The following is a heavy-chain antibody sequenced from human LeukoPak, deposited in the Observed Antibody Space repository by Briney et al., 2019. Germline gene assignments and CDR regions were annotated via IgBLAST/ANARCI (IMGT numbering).Heavy chain of an antibody. CDR3: ARQYSSSWYGNWFDP. J-gene: IGHJ5*02. V-gene: IGHV4-4*09. CDR2: TYTSGST. D-gene: IGHD6-13*01. Sequence: SETLSLTCTVSGGSISSYYWSWIRQPPGKGLEWIGYTYTSGSTNYNPSLKSRVTISVDTSKNQFSLKLSSVTAADTAVYYCARQYSSSWYGNWFDPWGQGTLVTVSS. CDR1: GGSISSYY.